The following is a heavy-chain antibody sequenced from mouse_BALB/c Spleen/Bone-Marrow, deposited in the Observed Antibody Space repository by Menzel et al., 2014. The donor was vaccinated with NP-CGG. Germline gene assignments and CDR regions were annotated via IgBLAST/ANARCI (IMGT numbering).Heavy chain of an antibody. V-gene: IGHV1-7*01. J-gene: IGHJ3*01. CDR3: ARRAYGGSYGFAY. CDR1: GYTFTSYW. Sequence: VKLMESGAELAKPGASLKMSCKASGYTFTSYWMHWVKHRPGQGLEWIGYINPSTDYTEYNQKFKDKATLTADKSSSTAFMQLSSLTSEDSAVYYCARRAYGGSYGFAYWGQGTLVTVSA. D-gene: IGHD1-1*01. CDR2: INPSTDYT.